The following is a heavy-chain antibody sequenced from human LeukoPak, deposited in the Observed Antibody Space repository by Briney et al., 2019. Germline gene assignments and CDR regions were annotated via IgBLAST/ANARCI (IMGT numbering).Heavy chain of an antibody. CDR1: GGSISSYY. CDR3: ARVGRGYSGYDPYYFDY. V-gene: IGHV4-59*01. J-gene: IGHJ4*02. Sequence: PSETLSLTCTVSGGSISSYYWSWIRQPPGKGLEWIGYIYYSGSTNYNPSLKSRVTISADTSKNQFSLKLSSVTAADAAVYYCARVGRGYSGYDPYYFDYWGQGTLVTVSS. CDR2: IYYSGST. D-gene: IGHD5-12*01.